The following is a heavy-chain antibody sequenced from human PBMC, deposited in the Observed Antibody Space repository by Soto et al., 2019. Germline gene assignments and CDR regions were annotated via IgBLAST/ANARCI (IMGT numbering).Heavy chain of an antibody. V-gene: IGHV3-66*01. CDR2: IYSGGST. CDR1: GFTVNSNY. Sequence: GGSLRLSCAASGFTVNSNYMSWVRQAPGKGLEWVSVIYSGGSTSYADSVKGRFTISRDNSKNTLYLQMNSLRAEDTAVYYCARDRLGYYDILTGSRYMDVWGKGTTVTVSS. CDR3: ARDRLGYYDILTGSRYMDV. J-gene: IGHJ6*03. D-gene: IGHD3-9*01.